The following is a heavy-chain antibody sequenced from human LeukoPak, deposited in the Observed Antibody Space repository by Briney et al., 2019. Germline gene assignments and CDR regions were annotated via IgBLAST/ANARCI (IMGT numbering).Heavy chain of an antibody. V-gene: IGHV3-21*01. CDR2: ISSSSRYI. CDR3: ARVYSGATYYFDY. D-gene: IGHD1-26*01. Sequence: VGSLGLSCAASGFTFSSYSMNWVRQAPGKGLEWVSSISSSSRYIYYADSVKGRFTISRDNAKNSLYLQMNSLRAEDTAVYYCARVYSGATYYFDYWGQGTLVTVSS. J-gene: IGHJ4*02. CDR1: GFTFSSYS.